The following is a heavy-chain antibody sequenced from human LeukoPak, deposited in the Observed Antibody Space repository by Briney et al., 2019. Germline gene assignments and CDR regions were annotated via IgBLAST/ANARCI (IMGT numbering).Heavy chain of an antibody. D-gene: IGHD3-10*01. Sequence: PSETLSLTCTVSGGSISSSSYYWGWIRQPPGKGLEWIGSIYYSRNTYYNPSLKSRVTISVDTSKNQFSLKLSSVTAADTAVYYCAREPEGVRGRSGVDYWGQGTLVTVSS. V-gene: IGHV4-39*02. CDR2: IYYSRNT. CDR3: AREPEGVRGRSGVDY. CDR1: GGSISSSSYY. J-gene: IGHJ4*02.